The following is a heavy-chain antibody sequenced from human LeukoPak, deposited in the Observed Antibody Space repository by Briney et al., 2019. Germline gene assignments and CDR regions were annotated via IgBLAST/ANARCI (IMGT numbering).Heavy chain of an antibody. J-gene: IGHJ4*02. CDR3: AKGYYYDSSGYYRFFDY. CDR2: ISGSGGST. V-gene: IGHV3-23*01. CDR1: GFTFSSYA. D-gene: IGHD3-22*01. Sequence: GRSLRLSCAASGFTFSSYAMSWVRQAPGKGLEWVSVISGSGGSTYYADSVKGRSPISRDNSKNTLYLQMNSLRAEDTAVYYCAKGYYYDSSGYYRFFDYWGQGTLVTVSS.